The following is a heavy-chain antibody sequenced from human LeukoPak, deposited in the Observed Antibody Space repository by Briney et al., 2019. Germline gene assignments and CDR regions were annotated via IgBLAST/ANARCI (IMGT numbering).Heavy chain of an antibody. V-gene: IGHV1-46*01. D-gene: IGHD3-3*01. J-gene: IGHJ6*03. CDR2: INPSGGGT. CDR1: GYTFTSYY. Sequence: ASVKVSCKASGYTFTSYYMHWVRQAPGQGLEWMGIINPSGGGTSYAQKFQGRVTMTRDMSTSTVYMELSSLRSEDTAVYYCARGTVLRFLEWLPNYYYYYMDVWGKGTTVTISS. CDR3: ARGTVLRFLEWLPNYYYYYMDV.